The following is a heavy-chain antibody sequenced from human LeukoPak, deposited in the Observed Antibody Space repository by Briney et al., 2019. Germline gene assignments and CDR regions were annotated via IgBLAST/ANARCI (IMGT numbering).Heavy chain of an antibody. CDR1: GGSISSSSFY. J-gene: IGHJ4*02. CDR3: AGAQFYGSGSYYINPFDY. Sequence: SETLSLTCTVSGGSISSSSFYWGWIRQPPGKGLEWIGSIYYSGTTYYNPSLTSRVTISVDTSKNQFSLKLSSVTAADTAVYYCAGAQFYGSGSYYINPFDYWGQGTLVTVSS. CDR2: IYYSGTT. D-gene: IGHD3-10*01. V-gene: IGHV4-39*07.